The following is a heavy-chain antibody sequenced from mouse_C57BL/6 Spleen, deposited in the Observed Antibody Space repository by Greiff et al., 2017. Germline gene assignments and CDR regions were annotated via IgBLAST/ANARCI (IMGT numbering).Heavy chain of an antibody. Sequence: QVQLRQPGAELVKPGASVKLSCKASGYTFTSYWMQWVKQRPGQGLEWIGEIDPSDSYTNYNQKFKGKATLTVDTSSSTAYMQLSSLTSEDSAVYYCARYGRGSIYWYFDVWGTGTTVTVSS. CDR1: GYTFTSYW. CDR2: IDPSDSYT. CDR3: ARYGRGSIYWYFDV. D-gene: IGHD1-1*01. J-gene: IGHJ1*03. V-gene: IGHV1-50*01.